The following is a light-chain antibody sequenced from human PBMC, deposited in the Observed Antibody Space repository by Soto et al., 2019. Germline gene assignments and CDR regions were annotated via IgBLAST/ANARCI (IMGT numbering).Light chain of an antibody. V-gene: IGKV3-20*01. CDR2: GAS. CDR3: QKYGTPGT. J-gene: IGKJ1*01. Sequence: EIVLTQSPGPLSLSSGERATLSFRASQSVSSNYLSWYQNRPGQAPRLLISGASSRATDISDRFSGSASGTVFILTSSRLEHEDFAVYYCQKYGTPGTFGQGTKVEIK. CDR1: QSVSSNY.